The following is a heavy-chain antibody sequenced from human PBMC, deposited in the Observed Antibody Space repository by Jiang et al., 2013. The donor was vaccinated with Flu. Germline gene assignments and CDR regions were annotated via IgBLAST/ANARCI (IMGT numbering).Heavy chain of an antibody. CDR2: IWYDGSNK. CDR1: GFTFSSYG. J-gene: IGHJ4*02. CDR3: AREPLYGSGRGTLDY. D-gene: IGHD3-10*01. Sequence: VQLLESGGGVVQPGRSLRLSCAASGFTFSSYGMHWVRQAPGKGLEWVAVIWYDGSNKYYADSVKGRFTISRDNSKNTLYLQMNSLRAEDTAVYYCAREPLYGSGRGTLDYWGQGTLVTVSS. V-gene: IGHV3-33*01.